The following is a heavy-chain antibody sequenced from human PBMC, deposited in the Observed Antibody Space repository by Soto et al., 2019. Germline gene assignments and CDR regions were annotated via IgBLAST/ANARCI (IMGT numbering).Heavy chain of an antibody. CDR1: GYSFTSYW. J-gene: IGHJ3*02. V-gene: IGHV5-51*01. D-gene: IGHD6-13*01. CDR2: IYPGDSDT. Sequence: PGESLKISCKGSGYSFTSYWIGWVRQMPGKGLEWIGIIYPGDSDTRYSPSFQGQVTISADKSISTAYLQWSSLKASDTAMYYCARRYSPPAVSLYAFDIWGQGTMVTVSS. CDR3: ARRYSPPAVSLYAFDI.